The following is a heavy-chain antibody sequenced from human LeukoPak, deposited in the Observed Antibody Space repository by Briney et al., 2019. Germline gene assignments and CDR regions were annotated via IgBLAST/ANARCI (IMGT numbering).Heavy chain of an antibody. CDR3: ARCNPLRFLEGLNGFA. CDR2: IIPIFGTA. V-gene: IGHV1-69*13. J-gene: IGHJ4*02. Sequence: SVKVSCKASGGTFSSYAISWVRQAPGQGLEWMGGIIPIFGTANYAQKFQGRVTITADESTSTAYMELSSLRSEDTAVYYCARCNPLRFLEGLNGFAGGQGPPVTAS. D-gene: IGHD3-3*01. CDR1: GGTFSSYA.